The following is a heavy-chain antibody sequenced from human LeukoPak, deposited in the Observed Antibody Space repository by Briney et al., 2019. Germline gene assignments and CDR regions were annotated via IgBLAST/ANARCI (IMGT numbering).Heavy chain of an antibody. CDR2: IYYSGST. CDR1: AGSISSSSYY. Sequence: SETLSLNCTVSAGSISSSSYYWGWIRQPPGKGLEWIGRIYYSGSTYYNPSLKSRVTISVDTSKNQFSLKLSSVTAADTAVYYCARPTKGDSYGYYYYYMDVWGKGTTVTVSS. V-gene: IGHV4-39*01. D-gene: IGHD5-18*01. J-gene: IGHJ6*03. CDR3: ARPTKGDSYGYYYYYMDV.